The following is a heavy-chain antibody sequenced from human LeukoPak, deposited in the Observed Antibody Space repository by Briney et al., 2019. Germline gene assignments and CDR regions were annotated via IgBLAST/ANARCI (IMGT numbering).Heavy chain of an antibody. D-gene: IGHD6-19*01. CDR3: ARDGGGWTFFDY. CDR2: IKQDGSEK. CDR1: GFTFSNYW. Sequence: GGSLRLSCAASGFTFSNYWMSWVRQAPGKGLEWVANIKQDGSEKYFVGSVKGRFTISRDNAKNSVFLQMNSLRAEDTAVYYCARDGGGWTFFDYWGQGTPVTVSS. J-gene: IGHJ4*02. V-gene: IGHV3-7*04.